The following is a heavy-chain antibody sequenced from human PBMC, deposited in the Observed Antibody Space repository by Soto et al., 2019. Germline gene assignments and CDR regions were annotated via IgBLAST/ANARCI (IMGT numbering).Heavy chain of an antibody. Sequence: QVQLQESGPGLVKPSQTLSLTCTVSGGSISSGGYYWSWIRQHPGKSLEWIGYIYYSGSTYYNPSLHGRVTLAVDTSKNQFSLNLSSVTAADTAVYYCARDRGVRGVITNNWFDPWGQGTLVTVSS. CDR3: ARDRGVRGVITNNWFDP. CDR1: GGSISSGGYY. J-gene: IGHJ5*02. CDR2: IYYSGST. D-gene: IGHD3-10*01. V-gene: IGHV4-31*03.